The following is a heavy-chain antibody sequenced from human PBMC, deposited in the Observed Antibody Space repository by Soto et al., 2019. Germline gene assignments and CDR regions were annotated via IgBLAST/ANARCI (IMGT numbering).Heavy chain of an antibody. V-gene: IGHV3-15*07. CDR3: TTLKGIDFWSATYGMDV. J-gene: IGHJ6*02. CDR2: IKSKTDGGTT. CDR1: GFTFSNAC. D-gene: IGHD3-3*01. Sequence: EVQLVESGGGLVKPGGSLRLSCAASGFTFSNACMNWVRQAPGKGLEWVGRIKSKTDGGTTDYAAPVKGRFTISRDDSKNTLYLQMNSLKTEDTALYYCTTLKGIDFWSATYGMDVWGQGITVTVSS.